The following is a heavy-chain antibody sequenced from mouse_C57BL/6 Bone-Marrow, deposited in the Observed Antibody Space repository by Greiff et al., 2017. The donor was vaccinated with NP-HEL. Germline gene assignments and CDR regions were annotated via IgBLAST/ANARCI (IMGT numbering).Heavy chain of an antibody. D-gene: IGHD2-3*01. Sequence: VQLQQSGAELVRPGSSVKLSCKASGYTFTSYWMHWVKQRPIQGLEWIGNIDPSDSETHYNQKFKDKATLTVDKSSSTAYMQLSSLTSEDSAVYYCARIYDGYYGYWGQGTTLTVSS. V-gene: IGHV1-52*01. CDR1: GYTFTSYW. J-gene: IGHJ2*01. CDR2: IDPSDSET. CDR3: ARIYDGYYGY.